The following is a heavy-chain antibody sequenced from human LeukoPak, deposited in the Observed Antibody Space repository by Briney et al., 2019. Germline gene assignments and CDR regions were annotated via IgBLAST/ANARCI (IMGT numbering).Heavy chain of an antibody. V-gene: IGHV3-53*01. CDR2: IYSGGST. Sequence: GGSLRLSCAASGFTLSSYAMSEVRQAPGKGLEWVSVIYSGGSTYYADSVKGRFTISRDNSKNTLYLQMNSLRAEDTAVYYCARDFRDFGGGTYWGQGTLVTVSS. CDR3: ARDFRDFGGGTY. CDR1: GFTLSSYA. D-gene: IGHD3-16*01. J-gene: IGHJ4*02.